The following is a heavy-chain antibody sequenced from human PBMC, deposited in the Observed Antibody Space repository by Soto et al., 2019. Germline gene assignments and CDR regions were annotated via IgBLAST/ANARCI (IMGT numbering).Heavy chain of an antibody. V-gene: IGHV3-23*01. CDR2: ISGSGGST. Sequence: GGSLRLSCAASGFTFSSYAMSWVRQAPGKGLEWVSAISGSGGSTYYADSVKGRFTISRDNAKNSLYLQMNSLRDEDTAVYYCARDLGGDYDAFDIWGQGTMVTVSS. D-gene: IGHD4-17*01. CDR3: ARDLGGDYDAFDI. CDR1: GFTFSSYA. J-gene: IGHJ3*02.